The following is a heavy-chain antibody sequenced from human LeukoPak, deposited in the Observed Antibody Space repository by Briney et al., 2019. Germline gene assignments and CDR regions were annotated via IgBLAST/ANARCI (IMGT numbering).Heavy chain of an antibody. D-gene: IGHD6-19*01. J-gene: IGHJ4*02. CDR1: GYTFTSYG. Sequence: ASVKVSCKASGYTFTSYGISWVRQAPGQGLEWMGWISAYDGNTDYAQKPQDRLTMTTDTSTNTAYMELRSLRSDDTAVYYCARADLGYSSGWYYFDCWGQGTLVTVSS. CDR3: ARADLGYSSGWYYFDC. CDR2: ISAYDGNT. V-gene: IGHV1-18*01.